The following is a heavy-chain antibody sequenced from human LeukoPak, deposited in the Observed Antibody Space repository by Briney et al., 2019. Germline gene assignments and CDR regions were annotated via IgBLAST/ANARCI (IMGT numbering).Heavy chain of an antibody. CDR1: GFTFSSYW. J-gene: IGHJ5*02. V-gene: IGHV3-74*01. CDR3: ARDLIRCTSCYMGWFDP. D-gene: IGHD2-2*02. Sequence: GGSLRLSCAASGFTFSSYWMHWVRQAPGKGLVWVSRINTDGSSTSYADSVKGRFTISRDNAKNTLYLQMNSLRAEDTAVYYCARDLIRCTSCYMGWFDPWGQGTLVTVSS. CDR2: INTDGSST.